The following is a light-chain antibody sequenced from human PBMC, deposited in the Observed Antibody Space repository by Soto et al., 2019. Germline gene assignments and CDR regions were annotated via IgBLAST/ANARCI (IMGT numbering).Light chain of an antibody. J-gene: IGKJ1*01. CDR2: KAS. CDR3: QHYNSYSEA. V-gene: IGKV1-5*03. CDR1: QDISDL. Sequence: DIQMTQSPSTLSASVGDRVTITCRASQDISDLLAWYQQKPGRAPKLLIYKASTLKSGVPSRFSGSGSGTEFTLTISSLQPDDFATYYCQHYNSYSEAFGQGTKVDIK.